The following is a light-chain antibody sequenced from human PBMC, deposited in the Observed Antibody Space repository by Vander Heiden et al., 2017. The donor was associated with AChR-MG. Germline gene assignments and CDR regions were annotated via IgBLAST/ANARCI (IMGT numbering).Light chain of an antibody. CDR1: NIGSES. J-gene: IGLJ2*01. Sequence: SPVLTQPPSVSVAPGQTARITCGGNNIGSESVPGYQQKPGQAPMLVIFDDSDRAPGIPERISGSKTGNTATLTISRVEAGDEADYYCHIWDSSSDHVLFGGGTKLTAL. V-gene: IGLV3-21*02. CDR3: HIWDSSSDHVL. CDR2: DDS.